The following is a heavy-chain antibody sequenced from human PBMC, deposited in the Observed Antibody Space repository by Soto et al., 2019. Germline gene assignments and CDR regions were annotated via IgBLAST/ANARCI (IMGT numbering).Heavy chain of an antibody. V-gene: IGHV3-23*01. CDR1: GFSFSSYA. J-gene: IGHJ4*02. D-gene: IGHD6-19*01. CDR3: ARRSSGWYFDY. CDR2: ISGSGDST. Sequence: EVQLLESGGGLVQPGGSLRLSCAASGFSFSSYAMNWVRQAPGKGLEWVSVISGSGDSTYYADSVKGRFTSSRDNSKITLYLQMIRLRAEDTAVYYCARRSSGWYFDYWGQGTLVIVSS.